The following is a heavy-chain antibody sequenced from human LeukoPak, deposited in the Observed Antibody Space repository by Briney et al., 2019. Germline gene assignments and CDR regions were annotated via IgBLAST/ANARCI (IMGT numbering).Heavy chain of an antibody. CDR1: GYTFTGYY. D-gene: IGHD2-15*01. CDR3: AREHCSGGSCYSRLDY. V-gene: IGHV1-2*02. CDR2: INPNSGGT. Sequence: ASVKVSSKASGYTFTGYYMHWVRQAPGQGLEWMGWINPNSGGTNYAQKFQGRVTMTRDTSISTAYMELSRLRSDDTAVYYCAREHCSGGSCYSRLDYWGQGTLVTVSS. J-gene: IGHJ4*02.